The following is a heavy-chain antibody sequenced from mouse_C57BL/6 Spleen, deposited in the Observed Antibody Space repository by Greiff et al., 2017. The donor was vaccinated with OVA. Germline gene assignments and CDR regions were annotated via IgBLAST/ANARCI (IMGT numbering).Heavy chain of an antibody. V-gene: IGHV1-19*01. J-gene: IGHJ3*01. CDR2: INPYNGGT. CDR3: ARKEGSIPPRDPFPD. D-gene: IGHD5-1-1*01. Sequence: EVQLQESGPVLVKPGASVKMSCKASGYTFTDYYMNWVKQSHGKSLEWIGVINPYNGGTSYNQKFKGKATLSVDKSSSTAYMALNSLTSEDSAVYYCARKEGSIPPRDPFPDWGQGTLVTVSA. CDR1: GYTFTDYY.